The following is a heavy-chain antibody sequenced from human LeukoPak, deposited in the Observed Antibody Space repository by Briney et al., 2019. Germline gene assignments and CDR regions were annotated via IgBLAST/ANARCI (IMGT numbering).Heavy chain of an antibody. CDR3: AWWGDGVGYYTSGDFDY. CDR2: IKQDGGAI. V-gene: IGHV3-7*01. D-gene: IGHD4-17*01. J-gene: IGHJ4*02. Sequence: PGGALRLSCAASGFSLSTYWMSWVRQAPGKGLEWVASIKQDGGAIYSSDSVKGRFTISRDNAKNSLYLHLNSLTAEDTAVYYCAWWGDGVGYYTSGDFDYWGQGTMVTVSS. CDR1: GFSLSTYW.